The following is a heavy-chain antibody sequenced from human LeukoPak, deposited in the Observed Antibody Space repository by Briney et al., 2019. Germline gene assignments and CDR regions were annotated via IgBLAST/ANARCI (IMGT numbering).Heavy chain of an antibody. CDR2: IKQDGSEK. J-gene: IGHJ3*02. V-gene: IGHV3-7*01. CDR3: AREDGGDAFDI. CDR1: GFTFSSHW. Sequence: QTGGSLRLSCAASGFTFSSHWMSWVRQAPGKGLEWVANIKQDGSEKFYVDSVKGRFTISRDNAKNSLYLQMNSLRAEDTAVYYCAREDGGDAFDIWGQGTMVTVSS. D-gene: IGHD4-23*01.